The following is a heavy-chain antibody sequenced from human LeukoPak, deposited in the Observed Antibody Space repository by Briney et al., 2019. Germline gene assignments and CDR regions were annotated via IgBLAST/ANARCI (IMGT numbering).Heavy chain of an antibody. CDR3: ARGRSYYVDY. V-gene: IGHV4-59*01. J-gene: IGHJ4*02. Sequence: SETLSLTCTVSGDSISSYYWSWIRQPPGKGLEWIGYIYYSGSTNYNPFLKSRVTISVDTSKNQFSLKLTSLTAADTAVYYCARGRSYYVDYWGQGTLVTVSS. CDR2: IYYSGST. D-gene: IGHD1-26*01. CDR1: GDSISSYY.